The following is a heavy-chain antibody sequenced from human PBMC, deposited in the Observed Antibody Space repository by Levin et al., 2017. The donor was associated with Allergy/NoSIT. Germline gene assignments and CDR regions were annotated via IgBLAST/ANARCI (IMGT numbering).Heavy chain of an antibody. CDR2: IYYSGST. V-gene: IGHV4-31*03. J-gene: IGHJ3*02. CDR3: AREWVVRGVMTMGGHAFDI. D-gene: IGHD3-10*01. Sequence: PSETLSLTCTVSGGSISSGGYYWSWIRQHPGKGLEWIGYIYYSGSTYYNPSLKSRVTISVDTSKNQFSLKLSSVTAADTAVYYCAREWVVRGVMTMGGHAFDIWGQGTMVTVSS. CDR1: GGSISSGGYY.